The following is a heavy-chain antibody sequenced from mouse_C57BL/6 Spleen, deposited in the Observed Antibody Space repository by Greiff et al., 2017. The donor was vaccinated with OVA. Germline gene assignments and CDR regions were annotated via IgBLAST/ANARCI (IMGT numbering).Heavy chain of an antibody. V-gene: IGHV6-6*01. D-gene: IGHD4-1*01. CDR3: TTNWDRRDYFDY. CDR1: GFTFSDAW. Sequence: EVKLMESGGGLVQPGGSMKLSCAASGFTFSDAWMDWVRQSPEKGLEWVAEIRNKANNHATYYAESVKGRFTISRDDSKSSVYLQMNSLRAEDTGIYYCTTNWDRRDYFDYWGQGTTLTVSS. CDR2: IRNKANNHAT. J-gene: IGHJ2*01.